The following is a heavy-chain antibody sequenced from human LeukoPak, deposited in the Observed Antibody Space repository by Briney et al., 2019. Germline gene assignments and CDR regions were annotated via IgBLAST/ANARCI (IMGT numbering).Heavy chain of an antibody. J-gene: IGHJ4*02. D-gene: IGHD4-23*01. Sequence: PGRSLRLSCAASGFIFNDFAMHWVRQAPGKGLEWVSSINWNSGTIGYGDSVKGRFTISRDNAKNSLYLQMNSLRDEDTAVYYCARAAGTTVVTPFTYWGQGTLVTVSS. V-gene: IGHV3-9*01. CDR2: INWNSGTI. CDR1: GFIFNDFA. CDR3: ARAAGTTVVTPFTY.